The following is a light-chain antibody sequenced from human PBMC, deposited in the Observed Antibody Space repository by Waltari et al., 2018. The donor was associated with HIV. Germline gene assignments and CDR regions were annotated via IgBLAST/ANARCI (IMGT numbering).Light chain of an antibody. V-gene: IGLV1-47*01. CDR1: NSHIGGQD. Sequence: QSVLTQPPSASGTPGQRLTISCSASNSHIGGQDSYWFQLLPGTAPKLLIYRTNQRRSVVPDRFSGSKSGTSASLAISGLRSDDEADYYCAAWDDTLSSYVFGTGTTVTV. J-gene: IGLJ1*01. CDR2: RTN. CDR3: AAWDDTLSSYV.